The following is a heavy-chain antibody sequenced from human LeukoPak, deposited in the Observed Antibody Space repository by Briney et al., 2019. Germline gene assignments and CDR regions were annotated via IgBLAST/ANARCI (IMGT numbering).Heavy chain of an antibody. D-gene: IGHD4-17*01. CDR3: ARSHYGDYGDY. J-gene: IGHJ4*02. Sequence: GGSLSLSCEASGFTFSSYSMTWVRQAPGKGLEWVSSISSSSSYIYYADSVKGRFTISRDNAKNSLYLQMNSLRAEDTAVYYCARSHYGDYGDYWGQGTLVTVSS. V-gene: IGHV3-21*01. CDR2: ISSSSSYI. CDR1: GFTFSSYS.